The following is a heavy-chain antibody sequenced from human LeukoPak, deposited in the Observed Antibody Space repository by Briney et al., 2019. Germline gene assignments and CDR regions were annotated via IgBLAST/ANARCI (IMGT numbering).Heavy chain of an antibody. CDR1: GGSISSSSYY. J-gene: IGHJ4*02. CDR2: IYYSGST. Sequence: SETLSLTCTVSGGSISSSSYYWGWIRQPPGKGLEWIGSIYYSGSTYYNPSLKSRVTISVDTSKNQFSLKLSSVTAADTAVYYCARVSGGGFGELLYLFDYWGQGTLVTVSS. CDR3: ARVSGGGFGELLYLFDY. V-gene: IGHV4-39*07. D-gene: IGHD3-10*01.